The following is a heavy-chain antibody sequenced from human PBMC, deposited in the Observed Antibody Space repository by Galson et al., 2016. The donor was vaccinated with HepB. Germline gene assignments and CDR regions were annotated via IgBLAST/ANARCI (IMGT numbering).Heavy chain of an antibody. CDR1: GGSISGSY. J-gene: IGHJ3*02. D-gene: IGHD3-10*01. CDR2: LYSTGST. CDR3: SGDVRPHITMVGGAIDI. V-gene: IGHV4-59*01. Sequence: ETLSLTCIVSGGSISGSYWTWIRQPPGKGLEWIGYLYSTGSTYVNSSLNSRVTISSDPSKNQFSLTLSSVTAADTAVYSCSGDVRPHITMVGGAIDIWGQGTMVTVSS.